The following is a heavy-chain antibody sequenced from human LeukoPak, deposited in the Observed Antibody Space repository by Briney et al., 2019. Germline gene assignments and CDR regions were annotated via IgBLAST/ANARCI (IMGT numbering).Heavy chain of an antibody. V-gene: IGHV3-53*01. CDR2: IYGGGST. J-gene: IGHJ6*03. CDR3: ARASRIRFLEWFPPDYYYYYYMDV. CDR1: GFTVSSNY. D-gene: IGHD3-3*01. Sequence: PGGSLRLSCAASGFTVSSNYMSWVRQAPGKGLEWVSVIYGGGSTYYADSVKGRFTISRDNSKNTLYLQMNSLRAEDTAVYYCARASRIRFLEWFPPDYYYYYYMDVWGKGTTVTVSS.